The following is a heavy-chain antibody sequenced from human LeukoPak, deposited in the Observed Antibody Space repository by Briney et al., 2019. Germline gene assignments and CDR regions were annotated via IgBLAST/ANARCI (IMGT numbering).Heavy chain of an antibody. J-gene: IGHJ4*02. CDR2: IFYSGST. V-gene: IGHV4-39*01. CDR1: GGSISSSTYC. Sequence: SETLSLTCTVSGGSISSSTYCWGWIRQPPGKGLEWIGTIFYSGSTYYNPSLKSRVTISVDASKSQFSLKLSSVTAADTAVYYCARCGASWVASDYWGQGTLVTVSS. CDR3: ARCGASWVASDY. D-gene: IGHD2-21*01.